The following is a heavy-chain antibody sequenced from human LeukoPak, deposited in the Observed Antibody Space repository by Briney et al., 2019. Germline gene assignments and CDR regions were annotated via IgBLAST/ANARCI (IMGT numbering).Heavy chain of an antibody. CDR2: IYYSGST. D-gene: IGHD6-19*01. CDR3: ARHAGYSSGWSPFDY. J-gene: IGHJ4*02. CDR1: GGSISSSSYY. V-gene: IGHV4-39*01. Sequence: SETLSLTCTVPGGSISSSSYYWGWIRQPPGKGLEWIGSIYYSGSTYYNPSLKSRVTISVDTSKNQFSLKLSSVTAADTAVYYCARHAGYSSGWSPFDYWGQGTLVTVSS.